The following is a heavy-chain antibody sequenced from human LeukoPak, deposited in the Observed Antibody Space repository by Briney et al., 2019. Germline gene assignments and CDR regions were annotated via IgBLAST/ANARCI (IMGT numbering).Heavy chain of an antibody. V-gene: IGHV1-2*02. D-gene: IGHD1-14*01. CDR1: GYTFSAFY. J-gene: IGHJ4*02. Sequence: ASVKVSCKTSGYTFSAFYMHWVRQAPGQGPEWMGWINPDSGGSEYGQKFQGRVTFTRDTSSTTIYMEVRSLKSDDTAVYYCARDMTGGIWARATSFDHWGQGTLVTVSS. CDR2: INPDSGGS. CDR3: ARDMTGGIWARATSFDH.